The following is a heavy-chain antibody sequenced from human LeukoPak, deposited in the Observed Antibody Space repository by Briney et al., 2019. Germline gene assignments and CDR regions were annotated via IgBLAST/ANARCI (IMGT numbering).Heavy chain of an antibody. V-gene: IGHV3-33*01. Sequence: GRSLRLSCAASGFTFSSYGMHWVRQAPGKGLKWVAVIWYDGSNRYYADSAKGRFTISRDNSKNTLYLQMNSLRAEDTAVYYCARGNSSGWYIYYFDYWGQGTLVTVSS. CDR1: GFTFSSYG. CDR2: IWYDGSNR. D-gene: IGHD6-19*01. CDR3: ARGNSSGWYIYYFDY. J-gene: IGHJ4*02.